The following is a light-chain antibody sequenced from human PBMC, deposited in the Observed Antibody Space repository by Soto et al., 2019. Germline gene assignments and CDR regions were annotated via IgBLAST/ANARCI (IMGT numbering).Light chain of an antibody. Sequence: IQMTHSPSTLSASVGDRITITCRASQSIIRWLAWYQQKPGKAPKLLMYRASTLESGVPSRFSGSGSGTEFTLTISSLQPDDFETYHCQQYATFPRTFGQGTKVDIK. CDR1: QSIIRW. V-gene: IGKV1-5*03. CDR2: RAS. CDR3: QQYATFPRT. J-gene: IGKJ1*01.